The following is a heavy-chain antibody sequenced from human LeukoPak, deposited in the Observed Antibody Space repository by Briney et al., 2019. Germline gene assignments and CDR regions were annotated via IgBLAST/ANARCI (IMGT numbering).Heavy chain of an antibody. CDR3: ARGRGYCSGGSCYQIASYYFDY. CDR1: GGTFSSYA. V-gene: IGHV1-69*13. Sequence: SVKVSCKASGGTFSSYAISWVRQAPGQGLEWMGGIIPIFGTANYAQKSQGRVTITADESTSTAYMELSSLRSEDTAVYYCARGRGYCSGGSCYQIASYYFDYWGQGTLVTVSS. CDR2: IIPIFGTA. J-gene: IGHJ4*02. D-gene: IGHD2-15*01.